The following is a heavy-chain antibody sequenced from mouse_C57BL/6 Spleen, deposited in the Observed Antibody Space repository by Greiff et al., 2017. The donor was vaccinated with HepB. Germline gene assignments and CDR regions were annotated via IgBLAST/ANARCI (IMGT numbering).Heavy chain of an antibody. D-gene: IGHD1-1*01. CDR1: GYAFSSSW. J-gene: IGHJ2*01. CDR3: ARCDYYGSYFDY. Sequence: QVQLQQSGPELVKPGASVKISCKASGYAFSSSWMNWVKQRPGKGLEWIGRIYPGDGDTNYNGKFKGKATLTADKSSSTAYMQLSSLTSEDSAVYFCARCDYYGSYFDYWGQGTTLTVSS. CDR2: IYPGDGDT. V-gene: IGHV1-82*01.